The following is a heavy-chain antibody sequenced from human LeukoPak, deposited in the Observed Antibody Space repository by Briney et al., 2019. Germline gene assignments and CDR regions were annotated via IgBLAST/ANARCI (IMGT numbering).Heavy chain of an antibody. Sequence: TSETLSLTCTVSGGSIGSYYWSWIRQPPGKGLEWIGDIYYSGSTNYNPSLKSRVTISVDTSKNQFSLKLSSVTAADTAVYYCARVSNSTSFDYWGQGALVTVSS. D-gene: IGHD2-2*01. CDR1: GGSIGSYY. J-gene: IGHJ4*02. CDR3: ARVSNSTSFDY. V-gene: IGHV4-59*12. CDR2: IYYSGST.